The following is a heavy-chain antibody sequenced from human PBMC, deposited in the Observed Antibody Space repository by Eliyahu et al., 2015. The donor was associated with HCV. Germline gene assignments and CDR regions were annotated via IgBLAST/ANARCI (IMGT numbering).Heavy chain of an antibody. J-gene: IGHJ4*02. CDR3: VKGERGGGHVELDY. D-gene: IGHD3-16*01. V-gene: IGHV3-64D*06. CDR2: ISXNGGST. Sequence: EVQLVESGGGLVQPGGSLXLSCSASGFTFXSYAMHWVRQAPGKGLEYVSAISXNGGSTYYADSVKGRFTISRDNSKNTLYLQMSSLRAEDTAVYYCVKGERGGGHVELDYWGQGTLVTVSS. CDR1: GFTFXSYA.